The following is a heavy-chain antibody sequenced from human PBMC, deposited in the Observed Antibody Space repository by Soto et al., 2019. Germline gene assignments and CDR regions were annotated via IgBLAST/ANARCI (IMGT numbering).Heavy chain of an antibody. CDR1: GYTFPTYG. CDR2: ISVYNGFP. Sequence: QVQLVQSGGEVKKPGASVRVSCRASGYTFPTYGIAWVRQAPGQGLEWMGWISVYNGFPHYAQKSRGRVTGTTETSTGTVHMELRSLRSDDTAVYYCAREFEGHSSSWPFDYWGQGTLVTVSA. J-gene: IGHJ4*02. V-gene: IGHV1-18*01. CDR3: AREFEGHSSSWPFDY. D-gene: IGHD6-13*01.